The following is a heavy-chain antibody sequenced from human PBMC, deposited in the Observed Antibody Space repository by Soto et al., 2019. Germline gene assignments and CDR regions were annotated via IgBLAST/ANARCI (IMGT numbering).Heavy chain of an antibody. D-gene: IGHD6-6*01. CDR1: GGSISSSNW. V-gene: IGHV4-4*02. Sequence: PSETLSLTCAVSGGSISSSNWWSWVRQPPGKGLEWIGEIYHSGSTNYNPSLKSRVAISVDKSKNQFSLKLSSVTAADTAVYYCARDRSSGKQLVLDYWGQGTLVTVSS. CDR2: IYHSGST. CDR3: ARDRSSGKQLVLDY. J-gene: IGHJ4*02.